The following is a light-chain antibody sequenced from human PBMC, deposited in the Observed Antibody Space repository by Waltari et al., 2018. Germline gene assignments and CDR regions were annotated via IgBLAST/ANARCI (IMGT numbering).Light chain of an antibody. CDR1: QSVTRA. CDR2: GAS. Sequence: EILLTQSPGTLSLSPGERATLSCRASQSVTRALAWYQQKPGQAPRLLIYGASNKATGHPDQVKGHWVGTGLRLHHKQLGAGGFAVYYCQHYVRLPATFGQGTKVEIK. J-gene: IGKJ1*01. V-gene: IGKV3-20*01. CDR3: QHYVRLPAT.